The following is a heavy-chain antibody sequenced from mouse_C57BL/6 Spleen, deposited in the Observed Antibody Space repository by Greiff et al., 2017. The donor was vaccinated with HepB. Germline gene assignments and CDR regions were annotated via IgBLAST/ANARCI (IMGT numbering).Heavy chain of an antibody. CDR3: ARANLDYGSSYGGAMDY. V-gene: IGHV1-81*01. Sequence: VQRVESGAELARPGASVKLSCKASGYTFTSYGISWVKQRTGQGLEWIGEIYPRSGNTYYNEKFKGKATLTADKSSSTAYMELRSLTSEDSAVYFCARANLDYGSSYGGAMDYWGQGTSVTVSS. D-gene: IGHD1-1*01. CDR2: IYPRSGNT. J-gene: IGHJ4*01. CDR1: GYTFTSYG.